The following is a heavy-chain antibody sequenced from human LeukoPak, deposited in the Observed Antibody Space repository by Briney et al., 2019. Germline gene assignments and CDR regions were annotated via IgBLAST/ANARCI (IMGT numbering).Heavy chain of an antibody. CDR1: GFTFSTYW. CDR3: ARAGQHYGDYVEFWFDP. J-gene: IGHJ5*02. D-gene: IGHD4-17*01. CDR2: INSDGSST. Sequence: PGGSLRLSCAASGFTFSTYWMHWVRQAPGKGLVWVSRINSDGSSTSYADSVKGRFTISRDNAKNTLYLQMNSLRAEDMAVYYCARAGQHYGDYVEFWFDPWGQGTLVIVSS. V-gene: IGHV3-74*01.